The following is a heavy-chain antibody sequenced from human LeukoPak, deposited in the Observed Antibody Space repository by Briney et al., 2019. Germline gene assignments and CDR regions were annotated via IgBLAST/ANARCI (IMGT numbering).Heavy chain of an antibody. CDR1: GFTFSSYA. Sequence: GGSLRLSCAASGFTFSSYAMSWIRQAPGKGLEWVSYISSSGSTIYYADSVKGRFTISRDNAKNSLYLQMNSLRAEDTAVYYCAGTIFGVVRFRDYWGQGTLVTVSS. J-gene: IGHJ4*02. CDR3: AGTIFGVVRFRDY. V-gene: IGHV3-11*04. D-gene: IGHD3-3*01. CDR2: ISSSGSTI.